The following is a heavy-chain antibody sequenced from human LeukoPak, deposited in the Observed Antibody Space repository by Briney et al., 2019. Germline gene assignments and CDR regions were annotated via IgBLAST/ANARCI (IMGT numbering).Heavy chain of an antibody. Sequence: QSGGSLRLSCAASGFTFSRHAMHWVRQAPGRGLEWVAIISDDGNNKYYADSVKGRFTISRDNPKNTLSLQMNSLRDEDTAVYHCARDRGSGWYDVNFDYWGQGTLVTVSS. D-gene: IGHD6-19*01. CDR1: GFTFSRHA. J-gene: IGHJ4*02. CDR3: ARDRGSGWYDVNFDY. CDR2: ISDDGNNK. V-gene: IGHV3-30-3*01.